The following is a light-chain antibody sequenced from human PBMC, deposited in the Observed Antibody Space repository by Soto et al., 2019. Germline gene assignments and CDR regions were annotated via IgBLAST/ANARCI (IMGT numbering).Light chain of an antibody. J-gene: IGKJ5*01. V-gene: IGKV2-28*01. CDR1: QSLLHSNGYNY. Sequence: DIVMTHSPLSLPVTPGEPGSISCRSSQSLLHSNGYNYLDWYLQKPGQSPQLLIYLGSNRASGVPDRFSGSGSGTDFTLKISRVEAEDVGVYYCMQALQTPPTFGQGTRLEIK. CDR2: LGS. CDR3: MQALQTPPT.